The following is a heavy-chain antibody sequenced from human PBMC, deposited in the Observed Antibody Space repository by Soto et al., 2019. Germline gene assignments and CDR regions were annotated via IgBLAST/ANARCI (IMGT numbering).Heavy chain of an antibody. V-gene: IGHV1-69*13. CDR1: GGTFSSYA. Sequence: SVKVSCKASGGTFSSYAISRVRQAPGQGLEWMGGIITIFGTANYAQKFQGRVTINADESTSTAYMELSSLRSEDTAVYYCAREVVVVAAPSAWFAPWGQGTLVTVSS. D-gene: IGHD2-15*01. J-gene: IGHJ5*02. CDR3: AREVVVVAAPSAWFAP. CDR2: IITIFGTA.